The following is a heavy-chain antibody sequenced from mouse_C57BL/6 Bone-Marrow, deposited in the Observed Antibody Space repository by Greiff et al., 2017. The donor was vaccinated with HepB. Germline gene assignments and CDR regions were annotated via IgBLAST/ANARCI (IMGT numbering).Heavy chain of an antibody. J-gene: IGHJ3*01. CDR3: TIITTVVATRAWFAY. CDR2: IDPENGDT. D-gene: IGHD1-1*01. Sequence: VQLKESGAELVRPGASVKLSCTASGFNIKDDYMHWVKQRPEQGLEWIGWIDPENGDTEYASKFQGKATITADTFSNTAYLPLSSLTSEDTAVYYCTIITTVVATRAWFAYWGQGTLVTVSA. CDR1: GFNIKDDY. V-gene: IGHV14-4*01.